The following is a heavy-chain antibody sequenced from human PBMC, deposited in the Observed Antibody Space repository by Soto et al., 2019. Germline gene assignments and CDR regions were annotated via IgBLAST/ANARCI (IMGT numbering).Heavy chain of an antibody. CDR3: ARSPPGAGYCSSTSCYPDDY. J-gene: IGHJ4*02. CDR2: ISSSGSTI. D-gene: IGHD2-2*01. V-gene: IGHV3-11*01. CDR1: GFTFSDYY. Sequence: GGSLRLSCAASGFTFSDYYMSWIRQAPGKGLEWVSYISSSGSTIYYADSVKGRFTISRDNAKNSLYLQMNSLRAEDTAVYYCARSPPGAGYCSSTSCYPDDYWGQGTLVTVSS.